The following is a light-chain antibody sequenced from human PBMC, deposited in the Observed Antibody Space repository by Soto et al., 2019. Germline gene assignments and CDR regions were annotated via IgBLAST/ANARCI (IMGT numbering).Light chain of an antibody. CDR2: ETS. CDR1: SSDVGTYNL. Sequence: QSVLTQPASVSGSPGQSITISCTGTSSDVGTYNLVSWYQYHPGKAPKLMIYETSKRPSGVSNRFFGSKSGNTASLTISGLQAEDEADYYCCSFAHGSKLMFGGGTKVTVL. CDR3: CSFAHGSKLM. V-gene: IGLV2-23*01. J-gene: IGLJ3*02.